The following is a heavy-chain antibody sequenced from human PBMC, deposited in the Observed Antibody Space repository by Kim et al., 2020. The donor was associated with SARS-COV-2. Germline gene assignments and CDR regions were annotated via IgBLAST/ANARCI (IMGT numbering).Heavy chain of an antibody. J-gene: IGHJ6*02. D-gene: IGHD3-10*01. CDR1: GFTFSSYG. CDR2: ISYDGSNK. Sequence: GGSLRLSCAASGFTFSSYGMHWVRQAPGKGLEWVAVISYDGSNKYYADSVKGRFTISRDNSKNTLYLQMNSLRAEDTAVYYCARDRGVVTMVRGDPTRYYGMDVWGQGTTVTVSS. CDR3: ARDRGVVTMVRGDPTRYYGMDV. V-gene: IGHV3-33*05.